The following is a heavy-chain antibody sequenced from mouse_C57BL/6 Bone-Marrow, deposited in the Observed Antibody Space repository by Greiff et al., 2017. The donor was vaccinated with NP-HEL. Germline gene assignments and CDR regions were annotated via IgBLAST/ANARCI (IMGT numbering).Heavy chain of an antibody. D-gene: IGHD2-1*01. CDR1: GFTFNTYA. CDR3: VSLIYYGNYAWFAY. V-gene: IGHV10-3*01. CDR2: IRSKSSNYAT. Sequence: EVQLQQSGGGLVQPKGSLKLSCAASGFTFNTYAMHWVRQAPGKGLEWVARIRSKSSNYATYYADSVKDRFTISRDDSQSMLYLQMNNLKTEDTAMYYCVSLIYYGNYAWFAYWGQGTLVTVSA. J-gene: IGHJ3*01.